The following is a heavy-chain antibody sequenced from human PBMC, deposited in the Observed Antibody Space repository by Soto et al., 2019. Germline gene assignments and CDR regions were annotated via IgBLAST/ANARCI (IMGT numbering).Heavy chain of an antibody. CDR2: ISGSGGST. Sequence: PGGSLRLSCAASGFTFSSYAMSLVRQAPGKGLEWVSSISGSGGSTYYADSVKGRFTISRDNPENTLFLHMNSPRADDTAVYYCAIARVADSSLDHWGQGIMVTVSS. V-gene: IGHV3-23*01. D-gene: IGHD3-3*01. CDR1: GFTFSSYA. J-gene: IGHJ4*01. CDR3: AIARVADSSLDH.